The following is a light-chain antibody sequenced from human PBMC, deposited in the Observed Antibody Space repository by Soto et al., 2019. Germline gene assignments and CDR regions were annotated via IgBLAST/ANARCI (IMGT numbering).Light chain of an antibody. V-gene: IGLV2-14*01. J-gene: IGLJ1*01. CDR3: NSYAGDIIRFV. CDR1: SSDFGAYKY. CDR2: EVS. Sequence: QSVLTQPASVSGSPGQSVTISCTGTSSDFGAYKYVSWYQQHPGKAPKLMIYEVSNRPSGVSNRFSGSKSGNTASLTISGLQADDEADYYCNSYAGDIIRFVFGTGTKLTVL.